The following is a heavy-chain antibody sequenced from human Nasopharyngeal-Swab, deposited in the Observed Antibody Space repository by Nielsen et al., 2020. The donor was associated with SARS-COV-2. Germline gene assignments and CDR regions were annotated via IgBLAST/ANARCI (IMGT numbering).Heavy chain of an antibody. V-gene: IGHV1-69*02. J-gene: IGHJ3*01. Sequence: WVRQVHGQGLEWMGRIIPILGIANYAQKFQGRVTITTDKTTSRAYMELSSLRSEDTAVYFCARGWERWLRSPGNAFDFWGQGTLGTVSS. CDR2: IIPILGIA. CDR3: ARGWERWLRSPGNAFDF. D-gene: IGHD5-24*01.